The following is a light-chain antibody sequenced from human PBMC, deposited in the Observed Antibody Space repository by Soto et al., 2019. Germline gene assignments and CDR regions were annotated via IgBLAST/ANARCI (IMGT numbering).Light chain of an antibody. CDR1: SSNIGAGDD. CDR3: QSYDSSLSVV. CDR2: GNS. Sequence: QSVLTQPPSVSGAPGQRVTISCTGSSSNIGAGDDVPWYQQLPGMASKLLIYGNSNRPSWVPDRFSGCKSGTSAALAITGLQAEYEADYNCQSYDSSLSVVFGGGTKLTV. V-gene: IGLV1-40*01. J-gene: IGLJ2*01.